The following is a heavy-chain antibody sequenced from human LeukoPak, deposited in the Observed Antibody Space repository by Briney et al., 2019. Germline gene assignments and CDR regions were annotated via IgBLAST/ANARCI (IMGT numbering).Heavy chain of an antibody. J-gene: IGHJ6*03. D-gene: IGHD4-17*01. V-gene: IGHV5-51*01. CDR1: GYTFTNYW. CDR3: ARHDGDYESYYYMDV. CDR2: IHPRDSDT. Sequence: GESLKISCKTSGYTFTNYWIGWVRQMPGKGLEWMGIIHPRDSDTRYSPSFQGQVSISVDNSISTAYLQWSSLKASDTAIYYCARHDGDYESYYYMDVWGKGATV.